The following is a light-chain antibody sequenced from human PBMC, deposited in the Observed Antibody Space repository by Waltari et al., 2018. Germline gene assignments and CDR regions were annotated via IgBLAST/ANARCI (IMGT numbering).Light chain of an antibody. CDR2: RVT. CDR1: QGFLHRIGNTD. CDR3: MQALQDPLT. J-gene: IGKJ4*01. Sequence: DFVMPQTPLPLPVPLGKPASTPFSPSQGFLHRIGNTDLYWYLQKPGQPPRLLIYRVTNRDSGVPDRFSGSGSGTDFTLKISRVEAEDVGVYYCMQALQDPLTFGGGTKVEIK. V-gene: IGKV2-28*01.